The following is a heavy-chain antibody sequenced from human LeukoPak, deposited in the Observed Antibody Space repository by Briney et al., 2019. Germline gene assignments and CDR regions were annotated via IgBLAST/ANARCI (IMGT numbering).Heavy chain of an antibody. CDR1: GFRFSDYP. Sequence: GGSLRLSCAASGFRFSDYPMHWVRQTPDRGLEWVAVISYDGTKQYYAESVRGRFSISRDNSNNTLFLQMNSLRPEGTAGYYLGRVPTTIRLFDYWGQGTLVTVSS. CDR3: GRVPTTIRLFDY. V-gene: IGHV3-30*14. J-gene: IGHJ4*02. D-gene: IGHD4-11*01. CDR2: ISYDGTKQ.